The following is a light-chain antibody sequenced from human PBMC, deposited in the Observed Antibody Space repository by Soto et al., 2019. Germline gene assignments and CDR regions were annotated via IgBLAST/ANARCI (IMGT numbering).Light chain of an antibody. CDR1: SGHSSYI. CDR3: ETWGSDTQV. CDR2: LGGAGIH. J-gene: IGLJ2*01. V-gene: IGLV4-60*03. Sequence: QSVLTQSSSASASLGSSVKLTCTLSSGHSSYIIACHQQQPVKAPRYLMMLGGAGIHKKGSEIPDRFSGSSSGADRYLTSSSLQSNGEADDYCETWGSDTQVFGGGTTLPVL.